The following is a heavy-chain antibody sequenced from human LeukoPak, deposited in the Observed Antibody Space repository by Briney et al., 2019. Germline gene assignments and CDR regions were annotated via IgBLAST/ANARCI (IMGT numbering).Heavy chain of an antibody. D-gene: IGHD6-6*01. V-gene: IGHV4-39*07. Sequence: SETLSLTCTVSGGSISSSYYYWVWIRQPPGKGLEWIGSIYYSGSTYYNPSLKSRVTISVDTSKNHFSLKLSSVTAADTAVYYCARVVRYNTSSEGYYYMDVWGKGTTVTVSS. J-gene: IGHJ6*03. CDR3: ARVVRYNTSSEGYYYMDV. CDR2: IYYSGST. CDR1: GGSISSSYYY.